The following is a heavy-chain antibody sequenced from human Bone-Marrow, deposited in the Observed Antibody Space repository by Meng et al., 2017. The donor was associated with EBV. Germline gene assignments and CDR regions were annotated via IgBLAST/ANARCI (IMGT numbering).Heavy chain of an antibody. Sequence: VQLLESGGEVKKPGSSVTVSCRTSGGTFRSDAVSWVRQSPGQGLEWMGGLIPMVGAPHYAQKFQGRVTIIADESTSTHSMELNSLRSEDTAMYYCASESGRGFTPDYWGQGTLVTVSS. V-gene: IGHV1-69*01. CDR1: GGTFRSDA. CDR3: ASESGRGFTPDY. CDR2: LIPMVGAP. J-gene: IGHJ4*02. D-gene: IGHD3-10*01.